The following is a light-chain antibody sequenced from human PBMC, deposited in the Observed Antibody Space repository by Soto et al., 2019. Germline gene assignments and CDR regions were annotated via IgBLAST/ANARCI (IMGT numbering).Light chain of an antibody. J-gene: IGLJ2*01. V-gene: IGLV2-14*01. CDR3: SSYTSRSTSVV. CDR2: EVS. CDR1: SSDVGGYNY. Sequence: QSALTQPASVSGSPGQSITISCTGTSSDVGGYNYVSWYQQHPGKAPKLMIYEVSNRPSGVSNLFSGSKSGNTASLPISGLQAEDEADYYCSSYTSRSTSVVFGGGTQLTVL.